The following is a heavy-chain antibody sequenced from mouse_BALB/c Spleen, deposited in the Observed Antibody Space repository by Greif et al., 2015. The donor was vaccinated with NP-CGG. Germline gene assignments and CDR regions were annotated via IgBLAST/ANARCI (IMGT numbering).Heavy chain of an antibody. Sequence: LQQSGSELVRPGASVKLSCKASGYTFTSYWMHWVKQRPGQGLEWIGNIYPGSGSTNYDEKFKSKATLTVDTSSSTAYMQLSSLTSEDSAVYYCTRFYYGSSFDYWGQGTTLTVSS. V-gene: IGHV1S22*01. CDR3: TRFYYGSSFDY. J-gene: IGHJ2*01. D-gene: IGHD1-1*01. CDR2: IYPGSGST. CDR1: GYTFTSYW.